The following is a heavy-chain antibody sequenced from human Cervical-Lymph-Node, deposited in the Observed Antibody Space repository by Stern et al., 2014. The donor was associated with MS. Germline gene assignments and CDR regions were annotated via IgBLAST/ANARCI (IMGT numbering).Heavy chain of an antibody. CDR1: GFTFSSYS. Sequence: EVQLEESVGGLVKPGGSLRLSCASSGFTFSSYSMNLVRQAPGKGLECVSSITYNGASMFYADSVKGRFTISRDNAKSTLYLQLNSLRAEDTAVYYCASAYSSSHYYFDYWGQGTLVTVSS. J-gene: IGHJ4*02. D-gene: IGHD6-13*01. V-gene: IGHV3-21*06. CDR2: ITYNGASM. CDR3: ASAYSSSHYYFDY.